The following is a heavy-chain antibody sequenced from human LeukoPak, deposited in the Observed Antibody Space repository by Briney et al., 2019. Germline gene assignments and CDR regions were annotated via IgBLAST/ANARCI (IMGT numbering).Heavy chain of an antibody. J-gene: IGHJ4*02. D-gene: IGHD3-10*01. V-gene: IGHV4-59*01. CDR3: ARVAYYYDTATYYNPAHLDF. CDR2: VYYRGST. CDR1: GGSMSNYY. Sequence: SETLSLTCTVSGGSMSNYYWTRIRQPPGKGLEWLGYVYYRGSTNYSPSLKSRVTISVDTSENQFFLKLSSVTAADTAVYYCARVAYYYDTATYYNPAHLDFWGQGALVTVSS.